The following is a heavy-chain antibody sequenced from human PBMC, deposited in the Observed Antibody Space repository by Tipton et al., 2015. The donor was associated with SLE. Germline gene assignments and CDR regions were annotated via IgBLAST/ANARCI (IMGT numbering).Heavy chain of an antibody. V-gene: IGHV4-30-2*01. D-gene: IGHD6-13*01. J-gene: IGHJ4*02. CDR3: ARRAMWQQLVSFDY. Sequence: SGLVKPSETLSLTCTVSGGSISSGGYSWSWIRQPPGKGLEWIGYIYHSGSTYYNPSLKSRVTISVDRSKNQFSLKLSSVTAADTAVYYCARRAMWQQLVSFDYWGQGTLVTVSS. CDR2: IYHSGST. CDR1: GGSISSGGYS.